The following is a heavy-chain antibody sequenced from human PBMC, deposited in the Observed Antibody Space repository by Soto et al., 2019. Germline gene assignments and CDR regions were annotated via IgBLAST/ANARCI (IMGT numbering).Heavy chain of an antibody. V-gene: IGHV4-59*01. Sequence: SETLSLTCTVSSDSISSYYWSWIRQPPGKRLEWIGYISYSGSTDYNPSLKSRVTISGDTSKNQFSLKVSSVTAAGTAVYYCARGTSWQLPFDYWGQGTLVTVSS. CDR2: ISYSGST. D-gene: IGHD6-13*01. CDR1: SDSISSYY. J-gene: IGHJ4*02. CDR3: ARGTSWQLPFDY.